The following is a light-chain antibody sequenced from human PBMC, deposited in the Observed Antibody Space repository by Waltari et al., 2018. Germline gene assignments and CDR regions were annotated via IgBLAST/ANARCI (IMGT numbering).Light chain of an antibody. V-gene: IGLV4-69*01. CDR1: SGHSSNI. Sequence: QLALTQSPSASASLGASVKLTCTLDSGHSSNIVAWLQQQPEEGPRYLMKINSDGSHSKGDGIPDRFSGSSAGAERYRTICSVQSEDEADYYWQTGGHGTWVFGGGTKLTVL. CDR3: QTGGHGTWV. J-gene: IGLJ3*02. CDR2: INSDGSH.